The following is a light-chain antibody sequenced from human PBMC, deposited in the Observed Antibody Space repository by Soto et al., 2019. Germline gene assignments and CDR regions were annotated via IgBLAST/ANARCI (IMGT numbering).Light chain of an antibody. CDR2: GAS. Sequence: DIVMSKSQDSLAVSMGERATINCKSSQSVLYSSNSKNYLAWYQQKPGQPPRLLVFGASNRASKIPDRFRGRGSGTEFTLTISGLQSEDFGVYYCQQYDTWITFGGGTKVDI. CDR3: QQYDTWIT. CDR1: QSVLYSSNSKNY. J-gene: IGKJ4*02. V-gene: IGKV4-1*01.